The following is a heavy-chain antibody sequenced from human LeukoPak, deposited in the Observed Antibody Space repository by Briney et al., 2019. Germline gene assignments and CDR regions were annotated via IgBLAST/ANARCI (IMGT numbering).Heavy chain of an antibody. J-gene: IGHJ4*02. CDR1: GYTFTSYD. CDR3: ARGDHDYGDLLDY. D-gene: IGHD4-17*01. V-gene: IGHV1-8*01. CDR2: MNPNSGNT. Sequence: GASVKVSCKASGYTFTSYDMNWVRQATGQGLEWMGWMNPNSGNTGYAQKFQGRVTMTRNTSISTAYMELSSLRSEDTAVYYCARGDHDYGDLLDYWGQGTLVTVSS.